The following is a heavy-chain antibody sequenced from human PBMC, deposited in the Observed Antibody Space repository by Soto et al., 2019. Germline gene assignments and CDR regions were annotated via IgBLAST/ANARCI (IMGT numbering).Heavy chain of an antibody. Sequence: QVLLVQSGPEVKKPGSSVKVSCKASGGTFNNYAINWVRQAPGKGLEWMGGIIPTFGTGNHAQKFQGRVRITAYETTTTGYMEVNRLRSEDTAISYCASFDGTLVRGGRSAPYEMDVWGQGTTVIVSS. CDR2: IIPTFGTG. D-gene: IGHD3-10*01. V-gene: IGHV1-69*01. CDR1: GGTFNNYA. CDR3: ASFDGTLVRGGRSAPYEMDV. J-gene: IGHJ6*02.